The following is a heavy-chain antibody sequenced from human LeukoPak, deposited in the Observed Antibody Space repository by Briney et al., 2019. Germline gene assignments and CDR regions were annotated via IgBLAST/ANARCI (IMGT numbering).Heavy chain of an antibody. D-gene: IGHD3-22*01. CDR1: GGSISSGDYY. J-gene: IGHJ4*02. Sequence: SETLSLTCTVSGGSISSGDYYWSWIRQPPGKGLEWIGYIYYSGSTYYNPSLKSRVTISVDTSKNQFSLKLSSVTAADTAVYYCARDGSSGSLYFDYWGQGTLVTVSS. CDR2: IYYSGST. CDR3: ARDGSSGSLYFDY. V-gene: IGHV4-30-4*01.